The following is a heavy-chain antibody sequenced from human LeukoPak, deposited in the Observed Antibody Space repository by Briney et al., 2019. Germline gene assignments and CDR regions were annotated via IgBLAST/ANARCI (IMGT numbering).Heavy chain of an antibody. CDR2: IGTAGEI. D-gene: IGHD6-13*01. V-gene: IGHV3-13*01. CDR3: ARAAYSSTWYSRYFDL. Sequence: RGSLRLSCAASGFTFSSYDIHWVRQATGKGLECVSGIGTAGEIYYPGSVKGRFTISRENAKISLYLQMNSLRAGDTAVYYCARAAYSSTWYSRYFDLWGRGTLVTVSS. J-gene: IGHJ2*01. CDR1: GFTFSSYD.